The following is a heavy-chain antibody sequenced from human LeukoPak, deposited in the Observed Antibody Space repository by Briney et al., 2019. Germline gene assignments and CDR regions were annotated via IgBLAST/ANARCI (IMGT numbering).Heavy chain of an antibody. CDR1: GFTFSDYG. CDR3: AKVIESGYSYGYGVDY. D-gene: IGHD5-18*01. V-gene: IGHV3-30*18. J-gene: IGHJ4*02. CDR2: ISYDGSNR. Sequence: PGGSLRLSCAASGFTFSDYGIHWVGQAPGKGMEWVAVISYDGSNRYYADSVKGRFTISRDNSKNTLYLQINSLRAEDTAVYYCAKVIESGYSYGYGVDYWGQGTLVTVSS.